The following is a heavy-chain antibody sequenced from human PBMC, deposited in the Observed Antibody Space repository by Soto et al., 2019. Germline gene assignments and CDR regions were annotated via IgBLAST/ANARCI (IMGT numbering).Heavy chain of an antibody. CDR2: VYPSGTS. Sequence: QVQLQESGPGLVKPSETLSLTCAVSGASIKSHYWHWIRQSPGKGLEWVGSVYPSGTSNYNPSLESRLTISLDTSTSQISLNLSSVTAADTAVYYCAREFGTFSGSPFDSWGQGALVTVSS. D-gene: IGHD3-10*01. V-gene: IGHV4-59*11. CDR1: GASIKSHY. CDR3: AREFGTFSGSPFDS. J-gene: IGHJ4*02.